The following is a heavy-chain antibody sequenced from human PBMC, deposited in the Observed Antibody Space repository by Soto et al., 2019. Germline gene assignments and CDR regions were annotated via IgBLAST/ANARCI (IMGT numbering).Heavy chain of an antibody. CDR2: INAGNGNT. CDR1: GNTFTSYA. CDR3: AREGVRGMDV. Sequence: ASVKVSCKASGNTFTSYAMHWVRQAPGQRLEWMGWINAGNGNTKYSQKFRGRVTITRNTSISTAYMELSSLRSEDTAVYYCAREGVRGMDVWGQGTTVTVSS. V-gene: IGHV1-3*01. J-gene: IGHJ6*02. D-gene: IGHD3-16*01.